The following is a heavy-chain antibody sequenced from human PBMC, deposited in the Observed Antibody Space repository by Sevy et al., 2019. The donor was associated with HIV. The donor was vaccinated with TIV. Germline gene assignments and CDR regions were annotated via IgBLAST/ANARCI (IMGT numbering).Heavy chain of an antibody. Sequence: GGSLRLSCIGSGFSFSYYGIHWVRQSPGKGLDWVALISHDGINEYYADSVKGRFTISRDNSKNTVYLEMNSLRAEDTAEYYCAKVDVVVPVADYGMDVWGQGPTVTVSS. CDR2: ISHDGINE. V-gene: IGHV3-30*18. CDR3: AKVDVVVPVADYGMDV. D-gene: IGHD2-2*01. CDR1: GFSFSYYG. J-gene: IGHJ6*02.